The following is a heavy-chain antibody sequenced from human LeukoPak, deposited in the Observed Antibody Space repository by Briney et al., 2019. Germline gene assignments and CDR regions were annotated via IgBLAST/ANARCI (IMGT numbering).Heavy chain of an antibody. CDR1: GYTFTSYG. Sequence: ASVKVSCKASGYTFTSYGINWVRQAPGQGLEWVGWISAYIGNTNYAQKVQGRVTMTTDTSTSTAYMELRSLRSDDTAVYYCARGDYGDKFDYWGQGTLVTASS. CDR3: ARGDYGDKFDY. V-gene: IGHV1-18*01. D-gene: IGHD4-17*01. J-gene: IGHJ4*02. CDR2: ISAYIGNT.